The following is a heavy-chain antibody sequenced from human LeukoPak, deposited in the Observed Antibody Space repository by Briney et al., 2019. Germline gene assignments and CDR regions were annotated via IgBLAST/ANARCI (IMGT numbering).Heavy chain of an antibody. CDR1: GFTFSSYA. CDR3: AKGPRASGWTYFDY. Sequence: GGSLRLSCAASGFTFSSYAMSWVRQAPGKGLEWVSVISGSGSSTYSAESVKGRFTISRDNSKNTLYLQMNSLRVEDTAVYYCAKGPRASGWTYFDYWGQGTLVTVSS. CDR2: ISGSGSST. V-gene: IGHV3-23*01. D-gene: IGHD6-19*01. J-gene: IGHJ4*02.